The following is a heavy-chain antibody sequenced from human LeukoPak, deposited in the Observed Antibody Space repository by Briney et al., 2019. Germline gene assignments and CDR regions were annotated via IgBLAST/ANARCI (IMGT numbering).Heavy chain of an antibody. CDR1: GEXFTXDY. CDR3: ARGLHRPGDWFDP. Sequence: GEXFTXDYMHWGGQARGQGVERMVIITPSGGITSYAQKFQGRVTMTRDTSTSTVYMELSSLRSADTAVYYCARGLHRPGDWFDPWGQGTLVTVSS. CDR2: ITPSGGIT. J-gene: IGHJ5*02. D-gene: IGHD2-2*01. V-gene: IGHV1-46*01.